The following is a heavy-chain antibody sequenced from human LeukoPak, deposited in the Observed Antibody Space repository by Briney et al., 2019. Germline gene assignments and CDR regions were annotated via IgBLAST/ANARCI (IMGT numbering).Heavy chain of an antibody. CDR3: KSGGAAPGSFGY. J-gene: IGHJ4*02. D-gene: IGHD1-1*01. CDR1: GFTFSSYW. CDR2: IKYDGNEE. Sequence: GGSLRLSCAASGFTFSSYWMSWMRQAPGKGVEWVANIKYDGNEEYYVDSVRGRFTISRDNAKNSLYLQLNSLRVEDTAVYYCKSGGAAPGSFGYWGQGTLVTVSP. V-gene: IGHV3-7*01.